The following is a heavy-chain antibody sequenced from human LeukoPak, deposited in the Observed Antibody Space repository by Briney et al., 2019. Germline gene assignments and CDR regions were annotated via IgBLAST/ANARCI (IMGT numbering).Heavy chain of an antibody. CDR3: ARAGRIPEPGNHDF. Sequence: PSETLSLTCTVSGGSISTFYWSWIRQPPGKGLEWIASIYYTGSTNYNPSLRSRVTTSLDTSKNQFSLKLGSVIAADTAVYYCARAGRIPEPGNHDFWGQGTLVTVSS. D-gene: IGHD6-19*01. V-gene: IGHV4-59*01. CDR2: IYYTGST. J-gene: IGHJ4*02. CDR1: GGSISTFY.